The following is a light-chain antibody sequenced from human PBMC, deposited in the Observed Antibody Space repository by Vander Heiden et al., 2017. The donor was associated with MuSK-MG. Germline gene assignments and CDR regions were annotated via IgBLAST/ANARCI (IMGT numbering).Light chain of an antibody. Sequence: SYVLTQPPSVSVAPGHTASISCPGNHFGRKSVHWYQQKPGQAPVLVVYDDSDRPSGIPERFSGSKSENTATLTINRVEAGDEADYYCQVWDTSSVSEVFGGGTKVTVL. CDR1: HFGRKS. CDR3: QVWDTSSVSEV. J-gene: IGLJ3*02. CDR2: DDS. V-gene: IGLV3-21*02.